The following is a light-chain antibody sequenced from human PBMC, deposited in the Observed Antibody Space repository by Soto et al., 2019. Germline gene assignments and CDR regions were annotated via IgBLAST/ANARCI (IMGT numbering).Light chain of an antibody. CDR1: RSLLHSNGYNF. J-gene: IGKJ1*01. V-gene: IGKV2-28*01. CDR2: WGS. CDR3: MQAVHAPLR. Sequence: DIVMTQSPLSLPVTPGETACISCRSSRSLLHSNGYNFLDWYLQKPGQSPQIVIYWGSNRASGVPDRFSGSGSGKDFTRQISRVEAEDVGVYYCMQAVHAPLRFGQGTRVEIK.